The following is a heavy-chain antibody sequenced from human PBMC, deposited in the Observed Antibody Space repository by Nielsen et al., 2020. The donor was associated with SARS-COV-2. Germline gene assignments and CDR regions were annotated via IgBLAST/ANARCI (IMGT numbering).Heavy chain of an antibody. CDR1: GFTFSSYE. CDR3: ARGRYGSGSTLEY. Sequence: GSLRLSCAASGFTFSSYEMNWVRQAPGKGLEWVSYISSSGSTIYYADSVKGRFTISRDNAKSSLYLQMNSLRAEDTAVYYCARGRYGSGSTLEYWGQGTLVTVSS. J-gene: IGHJ4*02. D-gene: IGHD3-10*01. V-gene: IGHV3-48*03. CDR2: ISSSGSTI.